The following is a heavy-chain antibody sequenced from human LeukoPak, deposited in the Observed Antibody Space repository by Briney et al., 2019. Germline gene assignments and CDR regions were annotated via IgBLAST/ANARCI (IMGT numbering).Heavy chain of an antibody. CDR3: ARHLSYGDSNYFDY. CDR1: GGSISSYY. Sequence: SETLSLTCTVSGGSISSYYWSWIRQPPGKGLEWPPGKGLEWIGYIYYSGSTNYNASLKSRVIISVDTSKNQFSLKLSSVTAADTAVYYCARHLSYGDSNYFDYWGQGTLVTVSS. V-gene: IGHV4-59*08. CDR2: IYYSGST. D-gene: IGHD4-17*01. J-gene: IGHJ4*02.